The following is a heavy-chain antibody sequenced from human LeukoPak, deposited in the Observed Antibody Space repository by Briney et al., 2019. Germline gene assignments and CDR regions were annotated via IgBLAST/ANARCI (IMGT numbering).Heavy chain of an antibody. Sequence: PSETLSLTCAVYGGSFSGYYWSWLRQPPRRGLEWIGEINHSGSTNYNPSLKSQVTISVDTSKTQSSLKLSSVPAADRAVYSCAIKDTAMVTAYIDYWGQGTLVTVSS. CDR3: AIKDTAMVTAYIDY. D-gene: IGHD5-18*01. J-gene: IGHJ4*02. CDR1: GGSFSGYY. V-gene: IGHV4-34*01. CDR2: INHSGST.